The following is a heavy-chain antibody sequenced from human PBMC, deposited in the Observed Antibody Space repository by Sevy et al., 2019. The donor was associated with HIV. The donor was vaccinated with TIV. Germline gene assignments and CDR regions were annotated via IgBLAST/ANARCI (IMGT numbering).Heavy chain of an antibody. CDR3: AREPNYYDSSPAREYYFDY. J-gene: IGHJ4*02. D-gene: IGHD3-22*01. Sequence: GGSLRLSCAASGFTVSSNYMSWVRQAPGKGLEWVSVIYSGGSTYYADSVKGRFTISRDNSKNTLCLQMNSLRAEDTAVYYCAREPNYYDSSPAREYYFDYWGQGTLVTVSS. V-gene: IGHV3-53*01. CDR2: IYSGGST. CDR1: GFTVSSNY.